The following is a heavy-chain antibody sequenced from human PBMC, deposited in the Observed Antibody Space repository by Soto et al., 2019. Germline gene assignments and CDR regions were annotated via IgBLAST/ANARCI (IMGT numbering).Heavy chain of an antibody. D-gene: IGHD1-1*01. CDR3: ARLSTTGTTGGDYYYYGMDV. V-gene: IGHV5-51*01. J-gene: IGHJ6*02. Sequence: GESLKISCKGSGYSFTIHWIGWVRQMPGKGLEWMGIIYPGDSNTRYSPSFQGQVTISVDKSISTAYLQWSTLKASNTAMYYCARLSTTGTTGGDYYYYGMDVWGQGTTVTVS. CDR2: IYPGDSNT. CDR1: GYSFTIHW.